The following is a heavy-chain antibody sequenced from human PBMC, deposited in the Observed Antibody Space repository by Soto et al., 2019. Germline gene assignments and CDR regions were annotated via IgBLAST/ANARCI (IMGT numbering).Heavy chain of an antibody. V-gene: IGHV5-51*01. Sequence: GESLKISCKGSGYSFTSYWIGWVRQMPGKGLEWMGIIYPGDSDTRYSPSFQGQVTISADKSISTAYLQWSSLKASDTAMYYCARYYDYVWGSYRDYYYYGTGVWGQGTTGTLS. D-gene: IGHD3-16*02. CDR1: GYSFTSYW. CDR2: IYPGDSDT. CDR3: ARYYDYVWGSYRDYYYYGTGV. J-gene: IGHJ6*02.